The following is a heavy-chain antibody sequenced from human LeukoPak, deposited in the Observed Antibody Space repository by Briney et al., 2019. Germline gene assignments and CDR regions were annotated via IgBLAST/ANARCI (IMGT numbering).Heavy chain of an antibody. Sequence: SVKVSCKASGGTFSSYAISWVRQAPGQGLEWMGGIIPIFGTANYAQKFQGRVTITTDEFTSTAYMELSSLRSEDTAVYYCARTVVANYYYHYYMDVWGKGTTVTVSS. CDR1: GGTFSSYA. J-gene: IGHJ6*03. CDR3: ARTVVANYYYHYYMDV. V-gene: IGHV1-69*05. CDR2: IIPIFGTA. D-gene: IGHD2-21*01.